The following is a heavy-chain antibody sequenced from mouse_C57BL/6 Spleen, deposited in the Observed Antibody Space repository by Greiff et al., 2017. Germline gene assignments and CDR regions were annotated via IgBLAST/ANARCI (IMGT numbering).Heavy chain of an antibody. V-gene: IGHV1-52*01. CDR2: IDPTDSET. D-gene: IGHD1-1*01. CDR1: GYTFTSYW. J-gene: IGHJ1*03. CDR3: SRSRDLFPFLYFDV. Sequence: QVQLQQSGAELVRPGSSVKLSCKASGYTFTSYWMHWVKQRPIQGLEWIGNIDPTDSETHYNQKFKDKATLTVDKSSSTAYMQLSSLTSEDSAVYYCSRSRDLFPFLYFDVWGTGTTVTVSS.